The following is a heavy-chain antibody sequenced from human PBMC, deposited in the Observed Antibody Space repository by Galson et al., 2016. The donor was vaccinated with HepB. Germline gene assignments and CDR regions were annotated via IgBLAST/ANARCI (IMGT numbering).Heavy chain of an antibody. CDR3: ARDRLVTIFGVDDDFDI. CDR2: ISYDGSNK. D-gene: IGHD3-3*01. Sequence: SLRLSCAASGFTFSSYAMHWVRQAPGKGLEWVAVISYDGSNKYYADSVKGRFTISRDNSKNTLYLQMNSLRAEDTAVYYCARDRLVTIFGVDDDFDIWGQGTMVTVSS. J-gene: IGHJ3*02. V-gene: IGHV3-30-3*01. CDR1: GFTFSSYA.